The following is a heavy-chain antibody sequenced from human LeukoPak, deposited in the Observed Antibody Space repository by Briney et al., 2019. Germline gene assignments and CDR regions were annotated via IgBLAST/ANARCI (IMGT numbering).Heavy chain of an antibody. V-gene: IGHV5-51*01. CDR3: ARQADYNVLTGYFKGHLDY. J-gene: IGHJ4*02. CDR1: GYSFNTYW. Sequence: GESLKISCKGSGYSFNTYWIAWVRQLPGKGLEWMGIIYPGDSDTRYSPSFQGQVTISADESISTAYLHWSSLKASDTAMYYCARQADYNVLTGYFKGHLDYWGQVTLVTVSS. CDR2: IYPGDSDT. D-gene: IGHD3-9*01.